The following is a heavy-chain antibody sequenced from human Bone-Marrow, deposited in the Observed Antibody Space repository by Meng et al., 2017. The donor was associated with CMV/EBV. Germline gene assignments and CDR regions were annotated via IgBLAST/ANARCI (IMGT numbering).Heavy chain of an antibody. J-gene: IGHJ4*02. CDR3: AKDVGYSNPYYFDF. CDR1: RFTFSSYA. D-gene: IGHD4-11*01. CDR2: ISGGGGTT. V-gene: IGHV3-23*01. Sequence: SRFTFSSYAINWVRQAPGKGLEWVSSISGGGGTTYYADSVKGRFTISRDSSKNTLYLQMNSLRAEDTALYYCAKDVGYSNPYYFDFWGRGTLVTVSS.